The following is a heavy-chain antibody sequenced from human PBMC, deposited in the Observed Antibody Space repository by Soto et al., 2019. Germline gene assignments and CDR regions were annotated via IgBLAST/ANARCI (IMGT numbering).Heavy chain of an antibody. CDR1: GVTFSSYA. V-gene: IGHV1-69*12. Sequence: QVQLVQSGAEVKKPGSSVKVSCKASGVTFSSYAISWVRQAPGQGLEWMGGIIPIFGTANYAQKFQGRVTITAEESTSTAYMELSSLRSEDTAVYYCATGIVLVPAAMPSYYYGMDVWGQGTTVTVSS. D-gene: IGHD2-2*01. J-gene: IGHJ6*02. CDR3: ATGIVLVPAAMPSYYYGMDV. CDR2: IIPIFGTA.